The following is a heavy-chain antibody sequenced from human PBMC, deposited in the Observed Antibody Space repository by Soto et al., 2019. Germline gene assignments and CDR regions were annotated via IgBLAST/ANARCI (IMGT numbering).Heavy chain of an antibody. CDR1: GGSISSYY. D-gene: IGHD3-10*01. V-gene: IGHV4-59*08. CDR2: IYYSGSN. J-gene: IGHJ5*02. CDR3: ARHELLWCGEPNWFDP. Sequence: SETLSLTCTVSGGSISSYYWSWIRQPPEKGLEWIGYIYYSGSNNYNPSLKSRITISVDTSKNQFSLKLSSVTAADTAVYYCARHELLWCGEPNWFDPWGQGTLVTVSS.